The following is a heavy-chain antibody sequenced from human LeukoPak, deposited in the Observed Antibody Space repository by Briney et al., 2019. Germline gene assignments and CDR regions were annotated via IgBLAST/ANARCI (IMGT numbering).Heavy chain of an antibody. CDR1: GGSISSYY. J-gene: IGHJ5*02. Sequence: SETLSLTCTVSGGSISSYYWSWIRQPPGKGLEWIGYIYYSGSTNYNPSLKSRVTISADTSKNQFSLKLSSVTAADTAVYYCARSGYYQGWFDPWGQGTLVTVSS. CDR3: ARSGYYQGWFDP. CDR2: IYYSGST. V-gene: IGHV4-59*01. D-gene: IGHD3-22*01.